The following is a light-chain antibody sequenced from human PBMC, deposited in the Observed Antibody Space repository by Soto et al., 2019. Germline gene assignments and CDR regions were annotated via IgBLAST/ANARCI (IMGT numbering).Light chain of an antibody. Sequence: QSALTQPRSVSGSPGQSVTISCTGTNSDVGRYNFVSWYQQLPGKAPKLLISAVSQRPSGVPDRFSGSKSGNTASLTISGLQADDEADYFCDSYTASDIRVFGGGTKVTVL. CDR1: NSDVGRYNF. J-gene: IGLJ3*02. CDR2: AVS. CDR3: DSYTASDIRV. V-gene: IGLV2-11*01.